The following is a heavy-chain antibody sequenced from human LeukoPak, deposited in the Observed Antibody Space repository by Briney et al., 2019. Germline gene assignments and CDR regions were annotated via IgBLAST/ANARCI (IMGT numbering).Heavy chain of an antibody. CDR2: INHSGST. CDR1: GGSFSGYY. J-gene: IGHJ6*03. V-gene: IGHV4-34*01. CDR3: ARGTVYCSGGSCYPTHYYYYMDV. D-gene: IGHD2-15*01. Sequence: SETLSLTCAVYGGSFSGYYWSWIRQPPGKGLEWIGEINHSGSTNYNPSLKSRVTISVDTSKNQFSLKLSSVTAADTAVYYCARGTVYCSGGSCYPTHYYYYMDVWGKGTTVTISS.